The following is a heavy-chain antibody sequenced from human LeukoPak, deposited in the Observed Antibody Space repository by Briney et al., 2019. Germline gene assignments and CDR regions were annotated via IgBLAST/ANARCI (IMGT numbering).Heavy chain of an antibody. CDR3: AKDGGAYQFDT. J-gene: IGHJ5*02. CDR1: GFTFSSYG. CDR2: ISGNGGRT. D-gene: IGHD2-21*01. Sequence: GGSLRLSCAASGFTFSSYGMSWVRQAPGKGLGWVSAISGNGGRTYYADSVKGRFTISRDNSKNTLYLQMNSLRAEDTAVYYCAKDGGAYQFDTWGQGTLVTVSS. V-gene: IGHV3-23*01.